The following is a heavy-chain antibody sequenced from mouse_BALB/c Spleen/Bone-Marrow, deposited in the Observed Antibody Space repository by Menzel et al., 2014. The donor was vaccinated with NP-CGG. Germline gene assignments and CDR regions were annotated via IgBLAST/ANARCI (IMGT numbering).Heavy chain of an antibody. CDR1: GSSLTGYG. D-gene: IGHD2-4*01. CDR2: IWGDGST. CDR3: ARDSFLITRALDY. J-gene: IGHJ4*01. V-gene: IGHV2-6-7*01. Sequence: VQLQQSGPGLVAPSQSLSITCTVSGSSLTGYGVSWVRQPPGKGLEWLGMIWGDGSTDYNSALKSRLSISKDNSKSQVFLKVNSLQTEDTARYYCARDSFLITRALDYWGQGTSVTVSS.